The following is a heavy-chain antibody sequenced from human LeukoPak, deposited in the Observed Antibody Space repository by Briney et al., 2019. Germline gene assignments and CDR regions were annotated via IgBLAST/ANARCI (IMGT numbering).Heavy chain of an antibody. Sequence: APVKVSCKASGYTFTSDYMHWVRQAPGQGLEWMGIINPSGGSTTYAQKFQGRVTMTEDTSTDTAYMELSSLRSEDTAVYYCATVALVLAFDIWGQGTMVTVSS. J-gene: IGHJ3*02. CDR1: GYTFTSDY. CDR2: INPSGGST. D-gene: IGHD6-13*01. CDR3: ATVALVLAFDI. V-gene: IGHV1-46*01.